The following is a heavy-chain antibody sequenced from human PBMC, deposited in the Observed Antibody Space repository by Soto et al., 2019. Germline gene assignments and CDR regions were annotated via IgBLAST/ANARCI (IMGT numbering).Heavy chain of an antibody. CDR2: ISYDGSNK. J-gene: IGHJ6*02. V-gene: IGHV3-30*18. CDR1: GFTFSSYG. D-gene: IGHD3-22*01. CDR3: AKDRYYYDSSGYYYRIYYYYGMDV. Sequence: PGGSLRLSCAASGFTFSSYGMHWVRQAPGKGLEWVAVISYDGSNKYYADSVKGRFTISRDNSKNTLYLQMNSLRAEDTAVYYCAKDRYYYDSSGYYYRIYYYYGMDVWGQGTTVTVSS.